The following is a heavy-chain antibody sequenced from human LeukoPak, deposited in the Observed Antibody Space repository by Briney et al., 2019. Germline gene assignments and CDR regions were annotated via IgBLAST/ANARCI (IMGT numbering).Heavy chain of an antibody. D-gene: IGHD1-14*01. V-gene: IGHV1-69*06. CDR3: ARNRLTYYYFDY. J-gene: IGHJ4*02. CDR2: IIPIFGTA. Sequence: EASVKVSCKASGYTFTTFALIWVRQAAGQGLEWMGGIIPIFGTANYAQKFQGRVTITADKSTSTAYMELSSLRSEDTAVYYCARNRLTYYYFDYWGQGTLVTVSS. CDR1: GYTFTTFA.